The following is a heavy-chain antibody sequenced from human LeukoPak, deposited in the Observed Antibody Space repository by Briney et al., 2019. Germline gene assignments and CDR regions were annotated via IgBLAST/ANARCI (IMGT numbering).Heavy chain of an antibody. CDR3: ARETTVIREWYFDL. D-gene: IGHD4-17*01. CDR2: MNYDGSST. CDR1: GLTLSNYW. Sequence: GGSLRLSCAASGLTLSNYWMHWVRQAPGKGLVWVSRMNYDGSSTTYADSVKGRFTISRDNAKNTLYLQMNSLRAEDTAVYYCARETTVIREWYFDLWGRGTLVTVSS. J-gene: IGHJ2*01. V-gene: IGHV3-74*03.